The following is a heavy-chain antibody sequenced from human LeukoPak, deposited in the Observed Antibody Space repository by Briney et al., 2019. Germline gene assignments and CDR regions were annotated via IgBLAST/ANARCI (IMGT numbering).Heavy chain of an antibody. V-gene: IGHV1-69*05. CDR1: GGTFSSYA. D-gene: IGHD5-24*01. Sequence: SVKVSCKASGGTFSSYAISWVRQAPGQGLEWMGGIIPIFGTANYAQKFQGGVTITTDESTSTAYMELSSLRSEDTAVYYCARGGVDGYNYYYYYYMDVWGKGTTVTVSS. J-gene: IGHJ6*03. CDR2: IIPIFGTA. CDR3: ARGGVDGYNYYYYYYMDV.